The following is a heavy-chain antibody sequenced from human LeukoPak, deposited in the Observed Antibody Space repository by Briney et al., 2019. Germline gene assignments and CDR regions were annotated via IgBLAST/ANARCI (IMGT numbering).Heavy chain of an antibody. V-gene: IGHV3-23*01. D-gene: IGHD3-3*01. J-gene: IGHJ3*02. Sequence: WGSPRLSCAASGFTFSSYAMSWVRQAPGKGLEWVSAISGSGGSTYYADSVKGRFTISRDNSKHTLYLQMNSLRAEDTAVYYCAKDRSFMIPSAFDIWGQGTMVTVSS. CDR3: AKDRSFMIPSAFDI. CDR1: GFTFSSYA. CDR2: ISGSGGST.